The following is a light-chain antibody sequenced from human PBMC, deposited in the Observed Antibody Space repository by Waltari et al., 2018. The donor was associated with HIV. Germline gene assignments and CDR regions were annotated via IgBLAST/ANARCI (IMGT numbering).Light chain of an antibody. V-gene: IGLV2-14*03. J-gene: IGLJ2*01. CDR1: SSNIDGYNY. Sequence: QSALTQPASVSGSPGQPITLSCTGTSSNIDGYNYVSWYQQHPGKAPKLIIYDVSNRPSGLSNRFSGSKSGNTASLTISGLQAEDEADYYCSSYTSSSTKVFGGGTKLTVL. CDR2: DVS. CDR3: SSYTSSSTKV.